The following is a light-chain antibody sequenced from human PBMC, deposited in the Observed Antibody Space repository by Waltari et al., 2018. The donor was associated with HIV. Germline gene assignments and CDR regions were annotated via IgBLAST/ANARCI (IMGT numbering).Light chain of an antibody. CDR2: GDS. J-gene: IGLJ2*01. CDR3: QSYDSSLSTAVV. Sequence: QSVLTQPPSVSGAPGQRVTISCTGSSSNIGAGFGVHWYQQLPGTAPKLLIYGDSNRPSGVPYRFSGSKSGTSASLAITGLQSEDEADYYCQSYDSSLSTAVVFGGGTKLTVL. CDR1: SSNIGAGFG. V-gene: IGLV1-40*01.